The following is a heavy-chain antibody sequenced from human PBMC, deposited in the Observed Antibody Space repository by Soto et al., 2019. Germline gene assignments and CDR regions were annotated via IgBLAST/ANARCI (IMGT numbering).Heavy chain of an antibody. V-gene: IGHV3-30*03. CDR3: ARVSDFAN. J-gene: IGHJ4*01. Sequence: PGGSLRLSCAASGFTFSSYGMHWVRQAPGKGLEWVSVISSDSSNKFYADSVKGRFTISRDNARNSLYLQMNSLREEDTAVYYCARVSDFANWGHGTLVTVSS. CDR1: GFTFSSYG. CDR2: ISSDSSNK. D-gene: IGHD3-10*01.